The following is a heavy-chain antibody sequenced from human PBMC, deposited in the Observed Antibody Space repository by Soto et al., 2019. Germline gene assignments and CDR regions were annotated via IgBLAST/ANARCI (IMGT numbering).Heavy chain of an antibody. Sequence: LRLSCEASGFTFSSYGMHWVRQAPGKGLEWVALIWYDGSKKDYADSVKGRFTISRDNSKNTVYLQMNSLRVEDTAVYYCARRVNYFDYWGQGTLVTVSS. V-gene: IGHV3-33*01. CDR1: GFTFSSYG. CDR2: IWYDGSKK. CDR3: ARRVNYFDY. J-gene: IGHJ4*02.